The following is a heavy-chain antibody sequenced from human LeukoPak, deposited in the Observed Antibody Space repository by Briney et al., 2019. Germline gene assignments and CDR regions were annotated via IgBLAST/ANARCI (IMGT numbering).Heavy chain of an antibody. Sequence: HGESLKISCKGSGYSFTSYWIGWVRQMPGRGLEWMGIIYPGYSDTRYSPSLQGQVTISADKSIITAYLQWSSLKASDTAMYYCSRHRRDGYNPYYYYYMDVWGKGTTVTVSS. CDR2: IYPGYSDT. V-gene: IGHV5-51*01. CDR1: GYSFTSYW. J-gene: IGHJ6*03. D-gene: IGHD5-24*01. CDR3: SRHRRDGYNPYYYYYMDV.